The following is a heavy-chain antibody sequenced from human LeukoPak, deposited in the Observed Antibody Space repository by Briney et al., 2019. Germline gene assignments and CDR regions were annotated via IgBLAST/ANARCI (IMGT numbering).Heavy chain of an antibody. D-gene: IGHD2-2*01. Sequence: PGGSLRLSCAVSGFTFTSYWMSWVRQAPGKGLEWVSSISSSSSYIYYADSVKGRFTISRDNAKNSLYLQMNSLRAEDTAVYYCARDYCSSTSCHFYYYYGMDVWGQGTTVTVSS. CDR2: ISSSSSYI. J-gene: IGHJ6*02. V-gene: IGHV3-21*01. CDR1: GFTFTSYW. CDR3: ARDYCSSTSCHFYYYYGMDV.